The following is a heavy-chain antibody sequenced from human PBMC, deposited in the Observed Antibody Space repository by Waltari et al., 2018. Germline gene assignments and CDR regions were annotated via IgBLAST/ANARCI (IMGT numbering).Heavy chain of an antibody. V-gene: IGHV1-8*01. CDR3: ARVPPAEPGGY. Sequence: QVQLVQSGAEVKKPGASVKVSCKVSGYTVTELSMHWVRQATGQGLEWMGWMNPNSGNTGYAQKFQGRVTMTRNTSISTAYMELSSLRSEDTAVYYCARVPPAEPGGYWGQGTLVTVSS. J-gene: IGHJ4*02. CDR2: MNPNSGNT. CDR1: GYTVTELS.